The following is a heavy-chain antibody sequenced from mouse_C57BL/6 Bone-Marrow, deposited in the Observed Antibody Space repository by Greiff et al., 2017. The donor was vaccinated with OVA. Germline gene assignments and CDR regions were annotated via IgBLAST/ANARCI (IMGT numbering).Heavy chain of an antibody. V-gene: IGHV1-64*01. CDR1: GYTFTSYW. CDR2: IHPNSGST. J-gene: IGHJ1*03. D-gene: IGHD2-5*01. Sequence: LVESGAELVKPGASVKLSCKTSGYTFTSYWMHWVKQRPGQGLEWIGMIHPNSGSTNYHEKFKSKATLTVDKSSSTAYMQLSSLTSEDSAVYDCARGGFYYSNYVGWYFDVWGTGTTVTVSS. CDR3: ARGGFYYSNYVGWYFDV.